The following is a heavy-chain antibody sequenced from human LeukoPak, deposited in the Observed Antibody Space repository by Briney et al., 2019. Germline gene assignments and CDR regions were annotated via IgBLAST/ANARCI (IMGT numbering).Heavy chain of an antibody. CDR1: VGSIRSSSYY. D-gene: IGHD1-14*01. J-gene: IGHJ4*02. CDR2: IYYRGST. V-gene: IGHV4-39*01. Sequence: SETLSLTCTVSVGSIRSSSYYWGWIRQPPGKGLEWIGSIYYRGSTYYNPSLKSRVTISVDTSKNQFSLKLSSVTAADTAVYYCARYKARSNYFDYWGQGTLVTVSS. CDR3: ARYKARSNYFDY.